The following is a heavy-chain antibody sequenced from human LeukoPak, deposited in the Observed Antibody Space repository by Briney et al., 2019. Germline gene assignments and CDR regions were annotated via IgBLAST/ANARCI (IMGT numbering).Heavy chain of an antibody. V-gene: IGHV3-15*01. CDR1: GFTFIKTW. D-gene: IGHD3-10*01. Sequence: GGSLRLSCAASGFTFIKTWMRWVRQAPGKGLEWVGRIKSKNDGGTTDYAAPVKGRFTLSRDDSKNTLFLQMNSLTVEDTAVFYCTTVYPGGLWAPGNWGQGTLVTVSS. CDR3: TTVYPGGLWAPGN. J-gene: IGHJ4*02. CDR2: IKSKNDGGTT.